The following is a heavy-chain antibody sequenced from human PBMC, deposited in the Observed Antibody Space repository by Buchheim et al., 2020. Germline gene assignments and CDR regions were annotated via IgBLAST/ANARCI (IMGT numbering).Heavy chain of an antibody. CDR3: ARQRPYYYDSSGSHFDY. J-gene: IGHJ4*02. V-gene: IGHV4-39*01. Sequence: QLQLQESGPGLVKPSETLSLTCTVSGGSISSSSYYWGWIRQPPGKGLEWIGSIYYSGSTYYNPSLKSRVTISVDTSKNQFSLKLRSVTAADTAVYYCARQRPYYYDSSGSHFDYWGQGTL. CDR1: GGSISSSSYY. CDR2: IYYSGST. D-gene: IGHD3-22*01.